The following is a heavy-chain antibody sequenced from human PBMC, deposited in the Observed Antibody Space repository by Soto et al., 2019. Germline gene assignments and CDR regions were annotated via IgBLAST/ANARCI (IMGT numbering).Heavy chain of an antibody. J-gene: IGHJ4*02. V-gene: IGHV1-2*02. CDR1: GYTFTGYY. Sequence: GASVKVSCKASGYTFTGYYIHWVRQAPGQGLEWMGWINPNSGGTNYAQKFQGRVTMTRDTSISTAYMELSRLRSDDTAVYSCGRGRSGQIVVFYWGQGTPVTVSS. CDR2: INPNSGGT. CDR3: GRGRSGQIVVFY. D-gene: IGHD5-12*01.